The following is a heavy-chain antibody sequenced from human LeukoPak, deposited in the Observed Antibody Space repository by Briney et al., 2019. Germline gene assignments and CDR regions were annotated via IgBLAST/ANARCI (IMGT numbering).Heavy chain of an antibody. Sequence: TETLSLTCAVYGGSFSGYYWSWIRQPPGKGLEWIGEIKHSGSTNYNPSLKSRVTISVDTSKNQFSLKLSSVTAADTAVYYCARGGVFSSGWSSSFDYWGQGTLVTVSS. CDR2: IKHSGST. CDR3: ARGGVFSSGWSSSFDY. D-gene: IGHD6-19*01. J-gene: IGHJ4*02. V-gene: IGHV4-34*01. CDR1: GGSFSGYY.